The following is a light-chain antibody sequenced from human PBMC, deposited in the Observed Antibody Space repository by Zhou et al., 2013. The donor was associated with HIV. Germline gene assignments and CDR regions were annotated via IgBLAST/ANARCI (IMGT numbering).Light chain of an antibody. CDR1: QGISSW. V-gene: IGKV1-5*03. CDR2: KAS. Sequence: DIQMTQSPSSVSASVGDRVTITCRASQGISSWLAWYQQKPGQAPKFLIYKASSLESGVPTRFSGSGSGTEFTLTISSLQPDDFATYYCQQYDSYPLTLGGGTKVEIK. J-gene: IGKJ4*01. CDR3: QQYDSYPLT.